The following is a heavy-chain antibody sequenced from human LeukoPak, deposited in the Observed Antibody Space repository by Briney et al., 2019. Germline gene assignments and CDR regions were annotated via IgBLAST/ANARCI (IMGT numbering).Heavy chain of an antibody. J-gene: IGHJ4*02. D-gene: IGHD5-18*01. CDR1: GFTVSSNY. V-gene: IGHV3-53*01. Sequence: GGSLRLSCTASGFTVSSNYMSWVRQAPGKGLEWVSVIYSGGSTYYADSVKGRFTISRDNSKNTLYLQMNSLRAEDTAVYYCARCTAMVYDYWGQGTLVTVSS. CDR2: IYSGGST. CDR3: ARCTAMVYDY.